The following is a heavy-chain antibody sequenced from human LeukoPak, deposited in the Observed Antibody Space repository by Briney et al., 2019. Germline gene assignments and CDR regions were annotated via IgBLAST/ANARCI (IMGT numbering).Heavy chain of an antibody. CDR3: ARALPYDSSGPVGY. V-gene: IGHV4-30-2*01. J-gene: IGHJ4*02. D-gene: IGHD3-22*01. CDR1: GGSISSGGYY. Sequence: SQTLSLTCSVSGGSISSGGYYWSWIRQLPGKGLEWIGYIYHSGSTNYNPSLKSRVTISVDKSKNQFSLKLSSVTAADTAVYYCARALPYDSSGPVGYWGQGTLVTVSS. CDR2: IYHSGST.